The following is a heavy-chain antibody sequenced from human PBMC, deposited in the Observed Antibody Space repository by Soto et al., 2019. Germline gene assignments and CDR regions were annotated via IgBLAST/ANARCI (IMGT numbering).Heavy chain of an antibody. V-gene: IGHV3-33*01. D-gene: IGHD3-16*01. CDR3: ARSTDLGGGDAFDI. Sequence: QVKLVESGGGVVQPGRSLRLSCAASGFTFSSYGMHWVRQAPGKGLEWVAVIWYDGSYKFSVDSVKGRFTIPRDNSKNALFLQMNSLGPEDTAFYYWARSTDLGGGDAFDIWGQGTTVIVSA. CDR2: IWYDGSYK. CDR1: GFTFSSYG. J-gene: IGHJ3*02.